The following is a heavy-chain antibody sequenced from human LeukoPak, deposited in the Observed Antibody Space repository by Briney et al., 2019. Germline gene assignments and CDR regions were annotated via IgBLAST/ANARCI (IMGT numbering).Heavy chain of an antibody. J-gene: IGHJ4*02. V-gene: IGHV3-66*01. CDR2: IYSGGST. CDR1: GFTVSSNY. D-gene: IGHD6-13*01. Sequence: QPGGSLRLSCAASGFTVSSNYMSWVRQAPGKGLEWVSVIYSGGSTYYADSVKGRFTISRDNSKNTLYLQMNSLRAEDTAVYYCASYSGYSSSWYYFDHWGQGTLVTVSS. CDR3: ASYSGYSSSWYYFDH.